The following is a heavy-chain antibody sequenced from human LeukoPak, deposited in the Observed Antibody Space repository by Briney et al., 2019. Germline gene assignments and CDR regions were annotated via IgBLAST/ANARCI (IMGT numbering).Heavy chain of an antibody. J-gene: IGHJ4*02. D-gene: IGHD3-10*01. Sequence: GGSLRLSCAASGFTFSSYAMSWVRQAPGKGLEWVSAISGSGGSTYYADSVKGRFTISRDNSKNTLYLQMNSLRAEDTAVYYCARDSTYYYDSGSSGPHYFDNWGQGTLVTVSS. CDR3: ARDSTYYYDSGSSGPHYFDN. V-gene: IGHV3-23*01. CDR2: ISGSGGST. CDR1: GFTFSSYA.